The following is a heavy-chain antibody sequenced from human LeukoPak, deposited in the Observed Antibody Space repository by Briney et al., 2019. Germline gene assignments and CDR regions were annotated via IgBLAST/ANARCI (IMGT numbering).Heavy chain of an antibody. D-gene: IGHD1-26*01. J-gene: IGHJ4*02. CDR1: VSTFTSYG. V-gene: IGHV1-18*01. CDR3: ARVSVGATFDY. CDR2: ISAYNGNT. Sequence: GASVKLSCKASVSTFTSYGISWVRQAPGQRLEWRGGISAYNGNTNYAQKHQARVTMTTDTSPSTAYMALRRLISDDPDVYYCARVSVGATFDYWGQGTLVTVSS.